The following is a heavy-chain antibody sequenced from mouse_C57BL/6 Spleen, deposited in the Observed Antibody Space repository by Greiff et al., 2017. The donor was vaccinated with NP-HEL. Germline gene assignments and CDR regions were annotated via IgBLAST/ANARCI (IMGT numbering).Heavy chain of an antibody. D-gene: IGHD1-1*02. CDR1: GYAFSSSW. Sequence: VQLQQSGPELVKPGASVKISCKASGYAFSSSWMNWVKQRPGKGLEWIGRIYPGDGDTNYNGKFKGKATLTADKSSSTAYMQLSSLTSEDSAVYFCAKGYGGGYFDVWGTGTTVTVSS. J-gene: IGHJ1*03. CDR2: IYPGDGDT. V-gene: IGHV1-82*01. CDR3: AKGYGGGYFDV.